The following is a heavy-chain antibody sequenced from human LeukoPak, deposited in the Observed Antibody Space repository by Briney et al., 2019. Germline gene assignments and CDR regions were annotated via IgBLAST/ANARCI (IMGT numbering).Heavy chain of an antibody. D-gene: IGHD3-10*01. CDR2: IYYSGST. CDR1: GGSISSSSYY. J-gene: IGHJ6*02. V-gene: IGHV4-39*07. CDR3: ARVTLPEGYYYYYGMDV. Sequence: PSETLSLTCTVSGGSISSSSYYWGWIRQPPGKGLEWIGSIYYSGSTYYNPSLKSRVTISVDTSKNQFSLKLSSVTAADTAVYYCARVTLPEGYYYYYGMDVWGQGTTVTVSS.